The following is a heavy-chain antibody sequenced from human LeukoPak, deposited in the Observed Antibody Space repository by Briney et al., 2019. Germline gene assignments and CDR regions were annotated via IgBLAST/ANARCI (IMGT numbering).Heavy chain of an antibody. CDR3: ARVPEITARPCDS. J-gene: IGHJ4*02. CDR1: GGSFNSYY. CDR2: ISHTGDII. Sequence: SETLSLTRAVYGGSFNSYYWTWVRQTPGKGLEWIGEISHTGDIINYKPSLKSRVTISVDSSKKQFSLRLTSVTAADTGVYYCARVPEITARPCDSWGPGTRVTVS. D-gene: IGHD5-24*01. V-gene: IGHV4-34*01.